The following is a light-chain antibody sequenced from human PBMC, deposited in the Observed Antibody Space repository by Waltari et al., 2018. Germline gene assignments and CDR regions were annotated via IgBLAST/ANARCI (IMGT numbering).Light chain of an antibody. CDR1: QSVSSYY. J-gene: IGKJ4*01. V-gene: IGKV3-20*01. CDR2: AAS. CDR3: QQYGTSPPLT. Sequence: EIVLTQSPGTLSLSPGERATLSCRASQSVSSYYLAWYQHKPGQAPRLVIYAASSRAAGIPDRFSGSGSGTDFTLTSSGLEPEDFAVYYCQQYGTSPPLTFGGGTKVEIK.